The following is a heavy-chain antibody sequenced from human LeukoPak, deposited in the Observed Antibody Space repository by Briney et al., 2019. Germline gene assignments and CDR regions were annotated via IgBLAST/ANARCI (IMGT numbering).Heavy chain of an antibody. D-gene: IGHD5-24*01. CDR3: ARRQPWGRDGYHWGFDY. CDR1: GYTFTSYY. J-gene: IGHJ4*02. Sequence: GASVKVSCKASGYTFTSYYMHWVRQAPGQGLEWMGIINPSGGSTSYAQKFQGRVTMTRDTSTSTVYMELSSLRSEDTAVYYCARRQPWGRDGYHWGFDYWGQGTLVTASS. V-gene: IGHV1-46*01. CDR2: INPSGGST.